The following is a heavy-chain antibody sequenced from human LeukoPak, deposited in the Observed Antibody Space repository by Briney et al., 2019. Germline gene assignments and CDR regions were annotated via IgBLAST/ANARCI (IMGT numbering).Heavy chain of an antibody. J-gene: IGHJ4*02. D-gene: IGHD3-3*01. CDR3: AKDKPDYDFWSGSVDY. CDR2: ISGSGGST. CDR1: GFTFSSYA. V-gene: IGHV3-23*01. Sequence: PGESLRLSCAASGFTFSSYAMSWVRQAPGKGLEWIATISGSGGSTYYADSVKGRFTISRDNSKNTLYLQMNSLRAEDTAVYYCAKDKPDYDFWSGSVDYWGQGTLVTVSS.